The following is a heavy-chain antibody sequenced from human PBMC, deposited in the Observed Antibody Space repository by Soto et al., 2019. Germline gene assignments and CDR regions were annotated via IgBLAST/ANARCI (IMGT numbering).Heavy chain of an antibody. CDR2: IFSNDEK. Sequence: SGPTLVNPTETLTLTCTVSGFSLSNARMGVSWIRQPPGKALEWLAHIFSNDEKSYSTSLKSRLTISKDTSKSQVVLTMTNMDPVDTATYYCARMNRQWLASRGMDVWGQGTTVTVSS. CDR3: ARMNRQWLASRGMDV. J-gene: IGHJ6*02. V-gene: IGHV2-26*01. CDR1: GFSLSNARMG. D-gene: IGHD6-19*01.